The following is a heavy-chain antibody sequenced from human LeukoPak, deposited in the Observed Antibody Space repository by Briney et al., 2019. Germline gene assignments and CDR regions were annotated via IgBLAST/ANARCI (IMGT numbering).Heavy chain of an antibody. D-gene: IGHD2-2*01. CDR3: ARKYCSSTSCYFPAFDI. J-gene: IGHJ3*02. Sequence: SETLSLTCAVSGYSLSSGYYWGWFRQPPGKGLEWFGSFYNRGSTYYNPSLKIRVTISVATSKNHSSLKLSSLTAADTAVYYCARKYCSSTSCYFPAFDIWGQGTMVTVSS. CDR1: GYSLSSGYY. CDR2: FYNRGST. V-gene: IGHV4-38-2*01.